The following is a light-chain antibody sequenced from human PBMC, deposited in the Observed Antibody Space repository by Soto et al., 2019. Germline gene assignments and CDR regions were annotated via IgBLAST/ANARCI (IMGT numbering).Light chain of an antibody. CDR1: QSVSSY. J-gene: IGKJ3*01. V-gene: IGKV3-11*01. CDR3: QQRSNWPLD. Sequence: EIVLTQSPATLSLSPGERATLSCRASQSVSSYLAWYQQKPGQAHRLLIYDASNRATGIPARFSGSGSGTDFTLTISSLEPEDFAVYYCQQRSNWPLDFCPGAKGDIK. CDR2: DAS.